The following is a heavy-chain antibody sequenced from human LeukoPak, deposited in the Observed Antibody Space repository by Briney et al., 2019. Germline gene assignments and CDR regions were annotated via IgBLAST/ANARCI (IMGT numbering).Heavy chain of an antibody. CDR1: GFSFSSYS. CDR2: TGTSSSRI. V-gene: IGHV3-48*01. D-gene: IGHD2-2*01. CDR3: ARGPSSQFRTDY. Sequence: GGSLRLSCAASGFSFSSYSLNWVRQAPGKGLEWVSYTGTSSSRIYYADSVKGRFTISRDNAKNSLYLQMNGLRAEDTAVYYCARGPSSQFRTDYWGQGTLVTVSS. J-gene: IGHJ4*02.